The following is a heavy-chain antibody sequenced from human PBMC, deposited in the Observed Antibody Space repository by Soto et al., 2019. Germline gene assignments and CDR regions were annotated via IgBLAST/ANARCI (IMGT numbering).Heavy chain of an antibody. V-gene: IGHV4-34*01. Sequence: LSLTCAVYGGSFSGYYWSWIRQPPGKGLEWIGEINHSGSTNYNPSLKSRVTISVDTSKNQFSLKLSSVTAADTAVYYCASQAPKIDYWGQGTLVTVSS. CDR2: INHSGST. J-gene: IGHJ4*02. CDR3: ASQAPKIDY. CDR1: GGSFSGYY.